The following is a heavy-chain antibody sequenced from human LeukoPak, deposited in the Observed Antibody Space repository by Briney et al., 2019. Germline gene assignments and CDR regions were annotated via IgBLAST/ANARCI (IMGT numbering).Heavy chain of an antibody. V-gene: IGHV1-69*04. CDR1: GGTFSSYA. D-gene: IGHD2-21*02. Sequence: ASVKVSCKASGGTFSSYAISWVRQAPGQGLEWMGRIIPILGIPNYAQKFQGRVTTTADKSTTTAYMELSSLRSGDTAVYYCATEAIVVVTARDYWYFDLWGRGTLVTVSS. CDR2: IIPILGIP. J-gene: IGHJ2*01. CDR3: ATEAIVVVTARDYWYFDL.